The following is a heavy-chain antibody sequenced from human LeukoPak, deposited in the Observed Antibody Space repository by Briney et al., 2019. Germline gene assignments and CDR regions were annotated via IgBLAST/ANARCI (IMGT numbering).Heavy chain of an antibody. Sequence: PGTSLRLSCAASGFTFSNYGMHWVRQAPGKGLEWVAVIWYDGSNKYYADSVKGRFTISRDNSKNTLFLQMNSLRAEDTAVYYCAKDGGGERGYNIDYWGQGTLVTVSS. CDR1: GFTFSNYG. V-gene: IGHV3-33*06. J-gene: IGHJ4*02. CDR3: AKDGGGERGYNIDY. D-gene: IGHD1-1*01. CDR2: IWYDGSNK.